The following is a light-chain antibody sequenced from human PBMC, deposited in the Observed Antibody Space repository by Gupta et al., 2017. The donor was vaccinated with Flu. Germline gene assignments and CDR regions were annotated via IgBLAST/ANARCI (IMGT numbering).Light chain of an antibody. CDR2: AAS. Sequence: PSYLSASVGDSATLTCRASQSIAESINWYQQRPGQAPAPLIYAASHLQGGVPSRFRGTGSGTNFTLTISSLQREDFATYHCQHTYVAPFTFGQGTRLDI. CDR3: QHTYVAPFT. J-gene: IGKJ5*01. V-gene: IGKV1-39*01. CDR1: QSIAES.